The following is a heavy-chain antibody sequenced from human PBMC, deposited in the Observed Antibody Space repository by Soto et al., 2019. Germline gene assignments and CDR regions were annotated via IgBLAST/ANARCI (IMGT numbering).Heavy chain of an antibody. CDR3: ASARHIGP. V-gene: IGHV3-9*01. Sequence: PVGSLRLSCEASGLNFVDYAMHWVRQAPGKGLQWVSGISWNGNTIAYVDSVKGRFTISRDNAENSLYLQMNSLRAEDTAVYYCASARHIGPWGQGTLVTVSS. CDR1: GLNFVDYA. J-gene: IGHJ5*02. D-gene: IGHD2-21*01. CDR2: ISWNGNTI.